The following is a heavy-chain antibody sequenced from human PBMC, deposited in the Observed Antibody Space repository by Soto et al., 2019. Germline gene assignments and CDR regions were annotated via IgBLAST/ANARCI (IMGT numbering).Heavy chain of an antibody. Sequence: GESLKISCKGSGYSFTSYWISWVRQMPGKGLEWMGRIDPSDSYTNYSPSFQGHVTISADKSISTAYLQWSSLKASDTAMYYCASPQAAGGDDSRAYDYWGQGTLVTVS. CDR3: ASPQAAGGDDSRAYDY. D-gene: IGHD2-21*02. V-gene: IGHV5-10-1*01. CDR2: IDPSDSYT. CDR1: GYSFTSYW. J-gene: IGHJ4*02.